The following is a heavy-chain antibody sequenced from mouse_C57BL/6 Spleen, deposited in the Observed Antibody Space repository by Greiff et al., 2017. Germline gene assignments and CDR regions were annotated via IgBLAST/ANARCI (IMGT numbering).Heavy chain of an antibody. CDR2: ISYDGSN. V-gene: IGHV3-6*01. J-gene: IGHJ2*01. Sequence: DVKLVESGPGLVKPSQSLSLTCSVTGYSITSGYYWNWIRQFPGNKLEWMGYISYDGSNNYNPSLKNRISITRDTSKNQFFLKLNSVTTEDTATYYCARVLYDYDFDYWGQGTTLTVSS. CDR1: GYSITSGYY. D-gene: IGHD2-4*01. CDR3: ARVLYDYDFDY.